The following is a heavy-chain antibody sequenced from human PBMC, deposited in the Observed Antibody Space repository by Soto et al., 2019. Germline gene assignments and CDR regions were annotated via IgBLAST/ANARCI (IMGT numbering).Heavy chain of an antibody. CDR2: IYYSGST. D-gene: IGHD3-22*01. Sequence: QVQLQESGPGLVKPSQTLSLTCTVSGGSISSGGYYCNWIRQHPGKGLEWIGYIYYSGSTYYNPSLKSRVXXXVXXSKNQSSLKLTAVTAADTAVYYCARDSSGYYHFDSWGQGTLVTVSS. CDR1: GGSISSGGYY. CDR3: ARDSSGYYHFDS. V-gene: IGHV4-31*03. J-gene: IGHJ4*02.